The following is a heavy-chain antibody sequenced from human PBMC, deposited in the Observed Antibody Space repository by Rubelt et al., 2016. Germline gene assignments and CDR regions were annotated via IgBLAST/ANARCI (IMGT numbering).Heavy chain of an antibody. CDR2: INTNTGNP. J-gene: IGHJ4*02. CDR3: AIADYYDSSALTWAFDD. Sequence: QVQLVQSGSELKKPGASVKVSCKASGYTFTSYAMNWVRQAPGQGLEWMGWINTNTGNPTYAQGVTGGFVFSWDTSVSTSYRQISSLKAEDTAVDYCAIADYYDSSALTWAFDDWGQGTLVTVSS. CDR1: GYTFTSYA. D-gene: IGHD3-22*01. V-gene: IGHV7-4-1*02.